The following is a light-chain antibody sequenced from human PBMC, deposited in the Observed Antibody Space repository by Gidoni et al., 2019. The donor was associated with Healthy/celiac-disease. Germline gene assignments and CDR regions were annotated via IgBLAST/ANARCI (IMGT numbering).Light chain of an antibody. CDR1: QGISNY. Sequence: IHMTQSPSSLSASVGDRVTITCGASQGISNYLAWYQQKPGKVPKLLIYAASTLQSGVPSRFSGSGSGTDFTLTISSLQPEDVATYYCQKYNSAPRTFGQGTKVEIK. CDR3: QKYNSAPRT. V-gene: IGKV1-27*01. CDR2: AAS. J-gene: IGKJ1*01.